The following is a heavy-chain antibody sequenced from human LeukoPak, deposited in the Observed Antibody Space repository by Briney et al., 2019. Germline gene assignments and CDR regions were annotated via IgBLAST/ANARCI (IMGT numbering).Heavy chain of an antibody. Sequence: GASVKVSCKASGGTFSSYAISWVRQAPGQGLEWMGGIITIFGTANYAQKFQGRVTITADKSTSTAYMELSSLRSEDTAVYYCASSITMVRENWFDPWGQGTLVTVSS. D-gene: IGHD3-10*01. CDR2: IITIFGTA. V-gene: IGHV1-69*06. CDR3: ASSITMVRENWFDP. CDR1: GGTFSSYA. J-gene: IGHJ5*02.